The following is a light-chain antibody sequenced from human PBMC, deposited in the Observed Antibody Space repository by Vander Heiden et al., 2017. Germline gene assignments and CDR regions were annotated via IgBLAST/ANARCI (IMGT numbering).Light chain of an antibody. J-gene: IGLJ2*01. CDR1: SGRIASTY. V-gene: IGLV6-57*02. CDR3: QSYDSSNSVV. Sequence: NFMLTQPHSVSESPGKTVTISCTGSSGRIASTYVQWYQQRPGSAPTTVIYEDNQRPSGVPDRFSGSIDSSSNSASLTISGLKTEDEADYYCQSYDSSNSVVFGGGTKLTVL. CDR2: EDN.